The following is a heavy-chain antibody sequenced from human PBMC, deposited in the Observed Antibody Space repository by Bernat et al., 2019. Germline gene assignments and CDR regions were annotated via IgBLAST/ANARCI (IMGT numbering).Heavy chain of an antibody. CDR2: IWYDGSNK. J-gene: IGHJ4*02. V-gene: IGHV3-33*01. CDR3: ARLGSRWSFDY. D-gene: IGHD6-13*01. Sequence: QVQLVESGGGVVQPERSLRLACAASGFIFSSYGMLWVRQAPGKGLERVASIWYDGSNKYYVDSVKGRFTISRDSSKNMEYLKMNSLGAEDTAVYYCARLGSRWSFDYWGQGTLVTVSS. CDR1: GFIFSSYG.